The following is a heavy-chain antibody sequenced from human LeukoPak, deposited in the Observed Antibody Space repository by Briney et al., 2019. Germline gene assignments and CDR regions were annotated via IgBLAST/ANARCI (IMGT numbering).Heavy chain of an antibody. CDR3: ANHTLGYCSSTSCYVGVAFDI. Sequence: GGSLRLSCAASGFTFTSFAMSWVRQAPGTGLEWVSGISGSGGDTYYPDSVKGRFPISRDNSKNTLSLQINSLRAEDTAVYYCANHTLGYCSSTSCYVGVAFDIWGQGTMVTVSS. D-gene: IGHD2-2*01. CDR1: GFTFTSFA. CDR2: ISGSGGDT. V-gene: IGHV3-23*01. J-gene: IGHJ3*02.